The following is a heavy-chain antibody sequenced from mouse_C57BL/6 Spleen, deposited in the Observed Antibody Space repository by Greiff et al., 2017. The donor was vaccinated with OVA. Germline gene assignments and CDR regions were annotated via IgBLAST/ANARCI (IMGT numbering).Heavy chain of an antibody. CDR3: AIDYDYDYFDY. Sequence: QVQLQQSGAELVKPGASVKMSCKASGYTFTSYWITWVTQRPGQGLEWIGDIYPGSGSTNYNEKFKSKATLTVDTSSSTAYMQRSSLTSEDSAVYYCAIDYDYDYFDYWGQGTTLTVSS. V-gene: IGHV1-55*01. J-gene: IGHJ2*01. CDR1: GYTFTSYW. D-gene: IGHD2-4*01. CDR2: IYPGSGST.